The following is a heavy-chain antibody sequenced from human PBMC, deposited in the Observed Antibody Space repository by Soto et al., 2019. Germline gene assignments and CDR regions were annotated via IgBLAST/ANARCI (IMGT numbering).Heavy chain of an antibody. J-gene: IGHJ3*02. CDR3: AKAPCTNGVCYTWVDAFDI. D-gene: IGHD2-8*01. CDR2: ISGSGGST. CDR1: GFTFSSYA. Sequence: EVQLLESGGGLVQPGGSLRLSCAASGFTFSSYAMSWVHQAPGKGLEWVSAISGSGGSTYYADSVKGRFTISRDNSKNTLYLQMNSLRAEDTAVYYCAKAPCTNGVCYTWVDAFDIWGQGTMVTVSS. V-gene: IGHV3-23*01.